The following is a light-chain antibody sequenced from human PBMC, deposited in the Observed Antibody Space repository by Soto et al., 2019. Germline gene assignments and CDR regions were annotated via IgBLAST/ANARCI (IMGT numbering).Light chain of an antibody. V-gene: IGKV3-15*01. CDR1: QSVRSN. CDR3: QQYNDWPLT. J-gene: IGKJ1*01. CDR2: GAF. Sequence: EIVMTQSPVTLSVSPGERATLSCRASQSVRSNLAWYQQKPGQAPSLLIYGAFTRATGIPTRFSGTVSGTEFTLTISSLQSEDFALYYCQQYNDWPLTFGQGTKVE.